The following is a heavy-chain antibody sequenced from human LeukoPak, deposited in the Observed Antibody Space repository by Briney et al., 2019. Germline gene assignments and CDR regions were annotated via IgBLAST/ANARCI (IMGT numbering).Heavy chain of an antibody. CDR1: GYSFSNYW. D-gene: IGHD2-2*02. CDR3: AREGVGLLPAAILGAFDI. J-gene: IGHJ3*02. Sequence: GESLKISCKGSGYSFSNYWIGWGRQMPGRGLEWMGIIYPDDSDTRYSPSFQGQVTISADKSISTAYLQWSSLKASDTAMYYCAREGVGLLPAAILGAFDIWGQGTLVTVSS. V-gene: IGHV5-51*01. CDR2: IYPDDSDT.